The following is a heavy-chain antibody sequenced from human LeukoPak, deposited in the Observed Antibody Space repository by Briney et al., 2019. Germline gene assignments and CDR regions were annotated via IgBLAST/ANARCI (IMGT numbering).Heavy chain of an antibody. CDR2: ISGSGGST. J-gene: IGHJ4*02. CDR1: GFTFSSYA. D-gene: IGHD2-8*02. Sequence: GGSLRLSCAASGFTFSSYAMSWVRQAPGKGLEWVSAISGSGGSTYYADSVRGRFTISRDNARNTLYLQMTSLRAEDTAVYYCARVVLGSTGRDYWGQGTLVTVSS. CDR3: ARVVLGSTGRDY. V-gene: IGHV3-23*01.